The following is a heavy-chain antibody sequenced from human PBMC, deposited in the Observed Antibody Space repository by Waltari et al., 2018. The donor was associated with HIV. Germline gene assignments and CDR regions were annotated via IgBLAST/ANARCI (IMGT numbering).Heavy chain of an antibody. J-gene: IGHJ4*02. Sequence: EVSGGGLVPPDRSLRTPWGATRFHFGRFAMPWVRQVPGKGLEWVSGISGNSKTIGYVDSVRGRFVISRDSAKNTLYLQMNSLRVEDTAFYFCAKEGAGPGTGWNFFDFCSQGTLVTVSS. CDR3: AKEGAGPGTGWNFFDF. V-gene: IGHV3-9*01. CDR2: ISGNSKTI. D-gene: IGHD1-7*01. CDR1: RFHFGRFA.